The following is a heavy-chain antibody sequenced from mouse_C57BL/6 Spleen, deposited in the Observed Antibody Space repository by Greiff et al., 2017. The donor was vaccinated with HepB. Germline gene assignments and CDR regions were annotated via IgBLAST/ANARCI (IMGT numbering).Heavy chain of an antibody. Sequence: VQLQQSGPELVKPGASVKISCKASGYSFTGYYMNWVKQSPEKSLEWIGEINPSTGGTTYNQKFKAKATLTVDKSSSTAYMQLKSLTSEDSAVYYCAGSHCYGSRVPFAYWGQGTLVTVSA. V-gene: IGHV1-42*01. CDR2: INPSTGGT. D-gene: IGHD1-1*01. CDR3: AGSHCYGSRVPFAY. CDR1: GYSFTGYY. J-gene: IGHJ3*01.